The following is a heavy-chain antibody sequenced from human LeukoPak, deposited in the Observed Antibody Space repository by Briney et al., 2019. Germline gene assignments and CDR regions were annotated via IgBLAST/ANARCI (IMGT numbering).Heavy chain of an antibody. CDR1: GGSISSYY. Sequence: PSETLSLTCTVSGGSISSYYWSWIRQPPGKGLEWIGYIYYSGSTNYNPSLKSRVTISVDTSKNQFSLKLSSVTAADTAVHYCARGNYDFWSGYWVGAFDIWGQGTMVTVSS. CDR2: IYYSGST. D-gene: IGHD3-3*01. V-gene: IGHV4-59*01. J-gene: IGHJ3*02. CDR3: ARGNYDFWSGYWVGAFDI.